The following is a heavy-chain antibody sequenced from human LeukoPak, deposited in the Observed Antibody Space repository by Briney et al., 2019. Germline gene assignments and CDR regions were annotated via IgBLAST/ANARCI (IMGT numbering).Heavy chain of an antibody. D-gene: IGHD5-12*01. CDR3: ARVEASGYDYGAFDY. J-gene: IGHJ4*02. CDR1: GFTFSSYE. V-gene: IGHV3-48*03. CDR2: ISSSGSNR. Sequence: GGSLRLSCAASGFTFSSYEMNWVRQAPGKGLKWVSYISSSGSNRYYADSVKGRFTISRDNAKNSLYLQMNSLRAEDTAVYYCARVEASGYDYGAFDYWGQGTLVTVSS.